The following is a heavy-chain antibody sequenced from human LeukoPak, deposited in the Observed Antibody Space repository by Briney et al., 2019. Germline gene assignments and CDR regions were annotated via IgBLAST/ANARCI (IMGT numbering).Heavy chain of an antibody. Sequence: ASVKVSCKASGYTFTSYYMHWVRQAPGQGLEWMGIINPSGGSTSYAQKFQGRVTMTRDTSTSTVYMELSSLRSEDTAVYYCARGGTKYNWKLGELDPWGQGTLVTVSS. D-gene: IGHD1-20*01. J-gene: IGHJ5*02. CDR3: ARGGTKYNWKLGELDP. V-gene: IGHV1-46*01. CDR1: GYTFTSYY. CDR2: INPSGGST.